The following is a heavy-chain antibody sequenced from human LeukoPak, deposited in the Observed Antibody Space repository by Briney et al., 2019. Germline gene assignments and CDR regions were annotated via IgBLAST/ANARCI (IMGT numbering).Heavy chain of an antibody. Sequence: MSGGSLRLSCAASGFTFSSYTMNWVRKAPGKGLEWVSSISSSSNYIYYADSMKGRFTISRDNANNSLYLQMNSLRADDTAVYYCARDSCGGDCYLYYFDYWGQGTLVTVSS. CDR2: ISSSSNYI. D-gene: IGHD2-21*02. CDR3: ARDSCGGDCYLYYFDY. V-gene: IGHV3-21*01. J-gene: IGHJ4*02. CDR1: GFTFSSYT.